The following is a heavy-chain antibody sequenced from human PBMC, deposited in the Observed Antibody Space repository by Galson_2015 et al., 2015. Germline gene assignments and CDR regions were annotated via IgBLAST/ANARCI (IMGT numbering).Heavy chain of an antibody. CDR1: GDSVSSNSAA. Sequence: CAISGDSVSSNSAAWGWIRQSPSRGLEWLGRTYYRSKWYNDYAVSVKSRISINPDTSKNQFSLQLNSVTPEDTAVYYCVRDDRGAFDYWGQGTLVTVSS. V-gene: IGHV6-1*01. CDR3: VRDDRGAFDY. CDR2: TYYRSKWYN. J-gene: IGHJ4*02.